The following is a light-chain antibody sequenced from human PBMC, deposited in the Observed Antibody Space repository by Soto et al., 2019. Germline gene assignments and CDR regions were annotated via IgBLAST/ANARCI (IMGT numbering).Light chain of an antibody. V-gene: IGKV1-39*01. Sequence: DIPMTQSPSSLSASVGDRVTITCRASQSISSYLNWYQQKPGKAPKFLISGASSLQSGVPSRFSGSGSGTDFTLTISSLQPEDFATYYCQQSFSTPYTFGQGTKLEIK. J-gene: IGKJ2*01. CDR3: QQSFSTPYT. CDR2: GAS. CDR1: QSISSY.